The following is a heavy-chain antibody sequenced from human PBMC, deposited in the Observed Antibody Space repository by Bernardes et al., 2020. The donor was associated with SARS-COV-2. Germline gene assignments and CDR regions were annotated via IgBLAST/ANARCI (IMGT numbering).Heavy chain of an antibody. Sequence: SETLSLTCAVYGVSFSAYYWSWIRQPPGKGLECIGEINHSGSTKYNPSLKSRVTISVDTSKNHFSLRLSSVTAADTAVYYCAREMTTVDSNFDYWGQGTLVTVSS. J-gene: IGHJ4*02. CDR3: AREMTTVDSNFDY. CDR2: INHSGST. V-gene: IGHV4-34*01. D-gene: IGHD4-17*01. CDR1: GVSFSAYY.